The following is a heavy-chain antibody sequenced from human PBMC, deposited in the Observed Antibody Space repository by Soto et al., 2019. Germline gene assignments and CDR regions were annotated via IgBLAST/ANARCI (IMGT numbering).Heavy chain of an antibody. CDR3: ARDLHRGSYYGFDY. Sequence: ASVKVSCKASGYTFTGYYMHWVRQAPGQGLEWMGWINPNSGGTNYAQKFQGRVTMTRDTSISTAYMELSRLRSDDTAVYYCARDLHRGSYYGFDYWGPGTLVTLST. V-gene: IGHV1-2*02. CDR1: GYTFTGYY. D-gene: IGHD1-26*01. CDR2: INPNSGGT. J-gene: IGHJ4*02.